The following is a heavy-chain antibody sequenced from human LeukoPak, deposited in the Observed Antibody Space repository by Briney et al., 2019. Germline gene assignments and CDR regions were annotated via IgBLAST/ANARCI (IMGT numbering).Heavy chain of an antibody. CDR3: ARDRGYLDYFDY. Sequence: PSETLSLTCTVSGGSISSYYWSWIRQPPGKGLEWIGYIYYSGSTNYNTSLKSRVTISVDTSKNQFSLKLSYVTAADTAVYYCARDRGYLDYFDYWGQGTLVTVSS. D-gene: IGHD3-10*01. CDR2: IYYSGST. CDR1: GGSISSYY. V-gene: IGHV4-59*01. J-gene: IGHJ4*02.